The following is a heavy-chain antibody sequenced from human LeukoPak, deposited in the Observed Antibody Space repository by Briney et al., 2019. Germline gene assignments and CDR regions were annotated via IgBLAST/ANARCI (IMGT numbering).Heavy chain of an antibody. D-gene: IGHD6-19*01. Sequence: ASVKVSCKASGYTFTSYVISWVRQAPGQGLEWMGWISAYNGNTNYAQKLQGRLTMTTDTSTSTAYMELRSLRSDDTAVYYCARDGNSRQWLVNYYYGMDVWGQGTTVTVSS. CDR1: GYTFTSYV. V-gene: IGHV1-18*01. CDR2: ISAYNGNT. J-gene: IGHJ6*02. CDR3: ARDGNSRQWLVNYYYGMDV.